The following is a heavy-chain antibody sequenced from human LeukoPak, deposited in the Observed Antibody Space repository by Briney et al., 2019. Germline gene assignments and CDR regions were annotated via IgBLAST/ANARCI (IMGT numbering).Heavy chain of an antibody. CDR1: GGSFSGYY. V-gene: IGHV4-34*01. J-gene: IGHJ3*02. D-gene: IGHD2-2*01. CDR2: INHSGST. CDR3: ARGRPAAPRAFDI. Sequence: SETLSLTCAVYGGSFSGYYWSWIRPPPGKGLEWIGEINHSGSTNYNPSLKSRVTISVDTSKNQFSLKLSSVTAADTAVYYCARGRPAAPRAFDIWGQGTMVTVSS.